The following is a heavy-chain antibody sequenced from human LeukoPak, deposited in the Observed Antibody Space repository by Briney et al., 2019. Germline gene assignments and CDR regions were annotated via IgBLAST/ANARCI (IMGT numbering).Heavy chain of an antibody. D-gene: IGHD2-2*01. CDR3: ARGEGYCSSTSCAGAFDI. Sequence: PGGSLRLSCAASGFTFSSYAMSWVRQAPGKGLEWVSAISGSGGSTYYADSVKGRFTISRDNSKNTLYLQMNSLRAEDTAVYYCARGEGYCSSTSCAGAFDIWGQGTMVTVSS. CDR1: GFTFSSYA. CDR2: ISGSGGST. V-gene: IGHV3-23*01. J-gene: IGHJ3*02.